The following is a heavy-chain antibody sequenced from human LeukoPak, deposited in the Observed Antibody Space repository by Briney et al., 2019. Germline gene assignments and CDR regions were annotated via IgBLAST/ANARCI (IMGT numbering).Heavy chain of an antibody. V-gene: IGHV3-21*01. D-gene: IGHD6-13*01. Sequence: GGSLRLSCAASGFTFSSYSMNWVRQAPGKGLEWVSSISSSSSYIYYADSVKGRFTISRDNAKNSLYLQMNSLRIEDTAVYYCAKGGEVSSWYKRLKLYFDYWGQGTLVTVSS. CDR2: ISSSSSYI. J-gene: IGHJ4*02. CDR3: AKGGEVSSWYKRLKLYFDY. CDR1: GFTFSSYS.